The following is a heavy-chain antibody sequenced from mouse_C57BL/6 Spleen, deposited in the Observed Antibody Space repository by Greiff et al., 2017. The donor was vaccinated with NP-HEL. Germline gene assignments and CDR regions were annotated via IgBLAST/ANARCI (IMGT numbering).Heavy chain of an antibody. D-gene: IGHD4-1*02. CDR3: ARDNWDVRYFDY. Sequence: VQLQQPGAELVKPGASAKLSCKASGYTFTSYWMHWVKQRPGQGLEWIGMIHPNSGSTNYNEKFKSKATLTVDKSSSTAYMQLSSLTSEDSAVYYCARDNWDVRYFDYWGQGTTLTVSS. CDR1: GYTFTSYW. V-gene: IGHV1-64*01. CDR2: IHPNSGST. J-gene: IGHJ2*01.